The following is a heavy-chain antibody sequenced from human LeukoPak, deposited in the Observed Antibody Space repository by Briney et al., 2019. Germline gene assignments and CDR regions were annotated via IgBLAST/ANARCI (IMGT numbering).Heavy chain of an antibody. Sequence: GGPLRLSRAASGFTFSSYGMHWVRQAPGKGLEWVAVISYDGSNKYYADSVKGRFTISRDNSKNTLYLQVNSLRAEDTAVYYCAKDGYSGSSDYWGQGTLVTVSS. V-gene: IGHV3-30*18. J-gene: IGHJ4*02. CDR3: AKDGYSGSSDY. CDR1: GFTFSSYG. CDR2: ISYDGSNK. D-gene: IGHD1-26*01.